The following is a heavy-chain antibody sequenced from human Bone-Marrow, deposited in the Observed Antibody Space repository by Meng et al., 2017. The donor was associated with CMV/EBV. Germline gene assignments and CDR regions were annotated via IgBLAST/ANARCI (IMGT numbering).Heavy chain of an antibody. J-gene: IGHJ6*04. D-gene: IGHD6-19*01. CDR2: IKQDGSEK. Sequence: GKSLKISCAASGFTFSSYWMSWVRQAPGKGLEWVANIKQDGSEKYYVDSVKGRVTISRDNAKNSLYLQMNSLRAEDTAVYYGARGGRSIAVAAARGMDVGGEATTATFSS. CDR3: ARGGRSIAVAAARGMDV. CDR1: GFTFSSYW. V-gene: IGHV3-7*01.